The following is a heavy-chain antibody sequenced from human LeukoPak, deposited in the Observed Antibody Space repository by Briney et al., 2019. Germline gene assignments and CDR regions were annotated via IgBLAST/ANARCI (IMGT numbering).Heavy chain of an antibody. CDR3: ARGTLTTSMKAFDI. CDR2: IYYSGSA. J-gene: IGHJ3*02. V-gene: IGHV4-59*08. D-gene: IGHD4-17*01. Sequence: PETLSLTCTVSGGSTSGHYWSWSRQPPGKGLEWIGYIYYSGSANYNPSLKSRVTISVDTSKNQFSLRPSSVTAADTAVYYCARGTLTTSMKAFDIWGQGTMVTVSS. CDR1: GGSTSGHY.